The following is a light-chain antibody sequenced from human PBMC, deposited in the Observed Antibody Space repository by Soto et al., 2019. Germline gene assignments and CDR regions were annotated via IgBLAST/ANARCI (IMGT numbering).Light chain of an antibody. J-gene: IGLJ2*01. CDR2: NTT. V-gene: IGLV8-61*01. Sequence: QTVVTQAPSFAVSPGGTVILTCGLTSGSVSTSYYPSWYQQSPGLAPRTLIYNTTTRSSGVPDRFSGSILGNQAALTITGAQSADESDYLCALYVGSGTVVFGGGTKVTVL. CDR3: ALYVGSGTVV. CDR1: SGSVSTSYY.